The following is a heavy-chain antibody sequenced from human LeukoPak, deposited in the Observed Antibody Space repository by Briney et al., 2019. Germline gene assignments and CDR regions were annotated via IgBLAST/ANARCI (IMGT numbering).Heavy chain of an antibody. V-gene: IGHV3-21*01. CDR3: ARVTTRIVTGDFDY. CDR1: GFTFSSYS. D-gene: IGHD1-1*01. J-gene: IGHJ4*02. CDR2: ISSSSSYR. Sequence: PGGTLTLSCAASGFTFSSYSNNWVWKAPRQGKEWVSSISSSSSYRYYANSVKGRFTISRDHAKNSLYLQMNSLRAEDTAVYYCARVTTRIVTGDFDYWGQGTLVTVSS.